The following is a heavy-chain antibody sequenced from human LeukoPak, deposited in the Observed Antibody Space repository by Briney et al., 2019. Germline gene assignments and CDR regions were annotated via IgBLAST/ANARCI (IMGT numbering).Heavy chain of an antibody. CDR2: MYYSGST. D-gene: IGHD3-3*01. CDR1: GGCVSSRSYY. Sequence: SETLSLTSTVSGGCVSSRSYYWSWIRQPPGKGLEWIGYMYYSGSTNYNPSLKSRVTISVDTSKNQFSLKLSSVTAADTAVYYCARYVTIFGVVLYYYYGMDVWGQGTTVTVSS. CDR3: ARYVTIFGVVLYYYYGMDV. J-gene: IGHJ6*02. V-gene: IGHV4-61*01.